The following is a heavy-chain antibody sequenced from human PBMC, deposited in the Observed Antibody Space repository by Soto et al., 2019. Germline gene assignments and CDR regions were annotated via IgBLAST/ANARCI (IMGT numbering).Heavy chain of an antibody. V-gene: IGHV1-18*01. CDR1: GYTFTSYG. CDR3: ARELRRSSGWYSASPGWFDP. Sequence: QVQLVQSGAEVKKPGASVKVSCKASGYTFTSYGISWVRQAPGQGLEWMGWISAYNGNTNYAQKLQGRVTMTTDTATSTAYMEQRSLRPDDTAVYYCARELRRSSGWYSASPGWFDPWGQGTLVTVSS. D-gene: IGHD6-19*01. J-gene: IGHJ5*02. CDR2: ISAYNGNT.